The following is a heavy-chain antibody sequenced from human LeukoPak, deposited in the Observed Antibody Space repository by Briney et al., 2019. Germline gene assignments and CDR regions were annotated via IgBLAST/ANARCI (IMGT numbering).Heavy chain of an antibody. CDR3: ARSFGSKNAFDV. D-gene: IGHD3-3*01. J-gene: IGHJ3*01. V-gene: IGHV4-59*08. CDR2: VYYSGKT. Sequence: RTSETLSLTCTVSGGPISNYYWNWIRQAPGKGLEWIGNVYYSGKTNYNPSLKSRVSISLDTSRNQFFLNLSSVTAADTAVYYCARSFGSKNAFDVWGQGTVVTVSS. CDR1: GGPISNYY.